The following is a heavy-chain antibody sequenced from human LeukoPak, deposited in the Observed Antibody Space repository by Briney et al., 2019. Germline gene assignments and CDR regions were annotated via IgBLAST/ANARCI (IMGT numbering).Heavy chain of an antibody. J-gene: IGHJ4*02. V-gene: IGHV3-33*01. CDR3: ARDWGTGNSYYFYN. D-gene: IGHD3-16*01. CDR2: IWYDGSNK. CDR1: GFTFSTYG. Sequence: PGGSLRLSCAASGFTFSTYGMHWVRQAPGKGLEWVAVIWYDGSNKYYADSVKGRFTISRDNSKNTLYLQMDSLRAEDTALYYCARDWGTGNSYYFYNWGQGTLVTVSS.